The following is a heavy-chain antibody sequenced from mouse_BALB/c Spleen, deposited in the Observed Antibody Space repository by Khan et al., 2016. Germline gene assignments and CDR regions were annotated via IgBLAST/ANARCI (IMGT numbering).Heavy chain of an antibody. CDR1: GFNIKDYY. D-gene: IGHD2-1*01. V-gene: IGHV14-4*02. CDR3: NAIYYGNYIYFDY. CDR2: IDPENGAT. Sequence: VQLQQSGAELVRSGASVRLSCTASGFNIKDYYIHWVKQRPEQGLEWIGWIDPENGATEYAPKFQGKATMTADTSSNTAYLQHSRLTSEDTAVYYCNAIYYGNYIYFDYWGQGTTLTVSS. J-gene: IGHJ2*01.